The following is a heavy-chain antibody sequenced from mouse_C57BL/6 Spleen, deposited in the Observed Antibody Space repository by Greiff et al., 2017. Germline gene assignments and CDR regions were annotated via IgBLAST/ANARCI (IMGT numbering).Heavy chain of an antibody. V-gene: IGHV1-82*01. D-gene: IGHD2-12*01. CDR1: GYAFSSSR. CDR3: ARSPVKNWYFDV. Sequence: VQLQQSGPELVKPGASVKISCKASGYAFSSSRMNWVKQRPGKGLEWIGRIYPGDGDTNYNGKFKGKATLTADKSSSTAYMQLSSLTSEDSAVYFCARSPVKNWYFDVWGTGTTVTVSS. CDR2: IYPGDGDT. J-gene: IGHJ1*03.